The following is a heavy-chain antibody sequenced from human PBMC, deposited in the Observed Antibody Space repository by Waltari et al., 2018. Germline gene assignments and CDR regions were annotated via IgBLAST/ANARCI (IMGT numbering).Heavy chain of an antibody. CDR2: INPNSGGT. CDR1: GYPSTGYY. V-gene: IGHV1-2*06. CDR3: ARDRSGWYYFDY. J-gene: IGHJ4*02. Sequence: VQLVQPGAEVKKPGPSVRVSCKASGYPSTGYYIHWVRQAPGQGLEWMGRINPNSGGTNYAQKFQGRVTMTRDTSISTAYMELSRLRSDDTAVYYCARDRSGWYYFDYWGQGTLVTVSS. D-gene: IGHD6-19*01.